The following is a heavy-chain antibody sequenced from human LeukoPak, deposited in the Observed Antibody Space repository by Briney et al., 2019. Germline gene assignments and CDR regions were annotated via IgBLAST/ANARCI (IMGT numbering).Heavy chain of an antibody. CDR3: ARVHGYFTNGVCYSYYYYYMDV. D-gene: IGHD2-8*01. Sequence: SETLSLTCTVSGYSISSGYYWGWIRQPPGKGLEWIGSINHSGSTNYNPSLKSRVTISVDTSKNQFSLKLSSVTAADTAVYYCARVHGYFTNGVCYSYYYYYMDVWGKGTTVTVSS. CDR2: INHSGST. V-gene: IGHV4-38-2*02. CDR1: GYSISSGYY. J-gene: IGHJ6*03.